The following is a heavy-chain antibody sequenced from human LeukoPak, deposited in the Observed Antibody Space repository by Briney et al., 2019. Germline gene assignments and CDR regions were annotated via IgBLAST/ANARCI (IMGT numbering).Heavy chain of an antibody. Sequence: SETLSLTCTVSGGSISRSSDYWGWIRQPPGKGLEWIATNYHRGTTYYNPSLKSRITIPVDTSKNQFSLNLTSVIAADTAVYYCVGGRAFDVWGQGTMVTVSS. CDR2: NYHRGTT. J-gene: IGHJ3*01. CDR3: VGGRAFDV. CDR1: GGSISRSSDY. D-gene: IGHD3-16*01. V-gene: IGHV4-39*01.